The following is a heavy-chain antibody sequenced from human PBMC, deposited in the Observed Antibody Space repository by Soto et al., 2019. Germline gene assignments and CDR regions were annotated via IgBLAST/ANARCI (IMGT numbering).Heavy chain of an antibody. CDR2: ISVSGGMT. CDR3: AKGVVMSEAFIGYSDY. V-gene: IGHV3-23*01. CDR1: GLTLSNYA. J-gene: IGHJ4*02. Sequence: EVQLLESGGGLVQPGGSLRLSCAASGLTLSNYAMSWVRQSPGKGLEWVSGISVSGGMTRYADSVKGRFTISRDNSKNTLYLQMNSLRAEDTAVYYCAKGVVMSEAFIGYSDYWGQGTLVTVSS. D-gene: IGHD3-3*02.